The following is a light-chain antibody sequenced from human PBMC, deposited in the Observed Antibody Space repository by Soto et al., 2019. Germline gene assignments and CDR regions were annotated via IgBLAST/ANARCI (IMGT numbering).Light chain of an antibody. CDR2: KAS. CDR3: QQYNSFWT. V-gene: IGKV1-5*03. CDR1: QTISSW. Sequence: IHMAHSPSTLSVSLGDIVTMTFRASQTISSWLAWYQQKPGKAPKLLIYKASTLKSGVPSRFSGSGSGTEFTLTISSLQPDDFATYYCQQYNSFWTFGQGTKVDIK. J-gene: IGKJ1*01.